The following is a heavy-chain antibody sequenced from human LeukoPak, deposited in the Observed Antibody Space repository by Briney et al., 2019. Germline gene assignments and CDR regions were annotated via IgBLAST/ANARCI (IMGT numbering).Heavy chain of an antibody. V-gene: IGHV1-2*02. Sequence: ASVKVSCKASGYTFTGYYMHWVRQAPGQGLEWMGWINPNSGGTNYAQKFQGRVTMTRDTSISTAYMGLSRLRSDDTAVYYCARGGVAAAGPYYYYGMDVWGQGTTVTVSS. CDR3: ARGGVAAAGPYYYYGMDV. J-gene: IGHJ6*02. CDR1: GYTFTGYY. D-gene: IGHD6-13*01. CDR2: INPNSGGT.